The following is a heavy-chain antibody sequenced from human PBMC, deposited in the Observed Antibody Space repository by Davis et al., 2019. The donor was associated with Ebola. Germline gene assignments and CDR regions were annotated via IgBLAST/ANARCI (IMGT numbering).Heavy chain of an antibody. CDR3: ARDQQLFF. Sequence: SVRGRFTISRDDSKNTVFLQMNSLRVDDTAVYYCARDQQLFFWGQGTLVTVSS. J-gene: IGHJ1*01. D-gene: IGHD1-1*01. V-gene: IGHV3-30*07.